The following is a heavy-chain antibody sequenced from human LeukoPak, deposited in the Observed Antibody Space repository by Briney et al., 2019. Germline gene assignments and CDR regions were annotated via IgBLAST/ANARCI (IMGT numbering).Heavy chain of an antibody. Sequence: PGGSLRLSCAASGFSFSSYAMSWVRQAPGKGLEWVGFIRSKAYGGTTEYAASVKGRFTISRDDSKSIAYLQMNSLKTEDTAVYYCTRPSSIAARREYYFDYWGQGTLVTVSS. D-gene: IGHD6-6*01. CDR1: GFSFSSYA. V-gene: IGHV3-49*04. J-gene: IGHJ4*02. CDR2: IRSKAYGGTT. CDR3: TRPSSIAARREYYFDY.